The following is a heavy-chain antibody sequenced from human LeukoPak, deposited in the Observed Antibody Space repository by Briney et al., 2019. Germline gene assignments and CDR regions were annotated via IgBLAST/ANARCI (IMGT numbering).Heavy chain of an antibody. V-gene: IGHV3-7*01. CDR3: ARALDTSSSRYQPFEY. J-gene: IGHJ4*02. CDR2: VKQDGREK. Sequence: GRSLRLSCAASGFTLSSYWMSWVRLAPGKGLEWVANVKQDGREKYYVDSVKGRFTISRDNAKNSLFLQMNSLRAEDTAVYYCARALDTSSSRYQPFEYWGQGTLVTVSS. D-gene: IGHD2-2*01. CDR1: GFTLSSYW.